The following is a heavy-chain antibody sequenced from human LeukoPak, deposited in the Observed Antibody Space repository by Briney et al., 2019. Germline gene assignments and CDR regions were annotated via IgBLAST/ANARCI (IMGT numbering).Heavy chain of an antibody. J-gene: IGHJ5*02. V-gene: IGHV3-23*01. CDR2: ISGGGGST. CDR1: RFTFSSYG. Sequence: GGTLRLSCAASRFTFSSYGMSWVRQAPGKGLEWVSAISGGGGSTYHADSVKGRFTISRDNSKNTLYLEMNSLRDEDTAVYYCAKDLMRDRWFGESWGQGTLVTVSS. D-gene: IGHD3-10*01. CDR3: AKDLMRDRWFGES.